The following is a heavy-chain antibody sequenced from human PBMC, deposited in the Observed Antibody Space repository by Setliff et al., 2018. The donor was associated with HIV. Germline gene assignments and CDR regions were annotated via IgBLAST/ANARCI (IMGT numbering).Heavy chain of an antibody. J-gene: IGHJ3*02. CDR3: ARSKGHLYYDDDTGYVLRAFDI. D-gene: IGHD3-22*01. CDR2: MSYDGNNK. V-gene: IGHV3-30*05. Sequence: HPGGSLRLSCAASGFTFSSYSMNWVRQAPGKGLEWVAVMSYDGNNKYYADSVKGRFTVSRDNSKNTLYLQMNSLRVEDTAMYYCARSKGHLYYDDDTGYVLRAFDIWGQGTMVTVSS. CDR1: GFTFSSYS.